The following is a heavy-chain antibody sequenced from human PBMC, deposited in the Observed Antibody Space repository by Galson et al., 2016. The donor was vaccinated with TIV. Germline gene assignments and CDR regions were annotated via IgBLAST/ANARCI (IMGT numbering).Heavy chain of an antibody. CDR3: ARVPEAIQLSYFYS. D-gene: IGHD3-16*02. CDR1: GFSFASYA. Sequence: SLRLSCAASGFSFASYAMNWVRQSPGKGLEWLSLISGSGVTTYYADSVKGRFTIPRDNSKNTLYLQMHSLRAEDTAVYYCARVPEAIQLSYFYSWGQGTLVTVSS. V-gene: IGHV3-23*01. J-gene: IGHJ4*02. CDR2: ISGSGVTT.